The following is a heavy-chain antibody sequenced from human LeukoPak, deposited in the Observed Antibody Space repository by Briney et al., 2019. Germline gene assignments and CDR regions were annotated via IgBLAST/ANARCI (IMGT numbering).Heavy chain of an antibody. V-gene: IGHV3-21*01. CDR2: ITSSGTYT. CDR1: GFTFSSYN. D-gene: IGHD1-26*01. Sequence: GGSLRLSCAASGFTFSSYNMNWVRQAPGKAMEWVSSITSSGTYTFYADSVKGRFTISRDNAKNSLYLQMDSLGPEDTAVYYCARDPYSGNYGTYYYYYMDVWGKGTTVTISS. J-gene: IGHJ6*03. CDR3: ARDPYSGNYGTYYYYYMDV.